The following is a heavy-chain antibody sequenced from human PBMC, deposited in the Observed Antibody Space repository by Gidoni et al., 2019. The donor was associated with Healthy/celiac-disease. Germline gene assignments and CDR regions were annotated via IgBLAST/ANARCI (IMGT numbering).Heavy chain of an antibody. J-gene: IGHJ4*02. Sequence: QVQLVQSGAEVKKPGASVKVSCKASGYTFTSYYMHWVRQAPGQGLEWMGIINPSGGSTSYAQKFQGRVTMTRDTSTSTVYMELSSLRSEDTAVYYCARSDSPLSVKWLRFGDYFDYWGQGTLVTVSS. D-gene: IGHD5-12*01. CDR1: GYTFTSYY. V-gene: IGHV1-46*01. CDR3: ARSDSPLSVKWLRFGDYFDY. CDR2: INPSGGST.